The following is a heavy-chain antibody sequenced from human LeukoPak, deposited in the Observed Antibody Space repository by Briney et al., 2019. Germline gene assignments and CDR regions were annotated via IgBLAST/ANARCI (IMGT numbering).Heavy chain of an antibody. CDR1: GYTFTGYY. Sequence: GASVSVSCKASGYTFTGYYMHWVRQAPGQGLEWMGWINPNSGGTNYAQKFQGWVIMTRDTSISTAYMELSRLRSDDTAVYYCARDRNIVATEFDYWGQGTLVTVSS. CDR2: INPNSGGT. D-gene: IGHD5-12*01. V-gene: IGHV1-2*04. J-gene: IGHJ4*02. CDR3: ARDRNIVATEFDY.